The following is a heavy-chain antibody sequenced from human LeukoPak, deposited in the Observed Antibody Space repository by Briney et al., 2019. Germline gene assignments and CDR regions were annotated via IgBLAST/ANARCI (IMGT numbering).Heavy chain of an antibody. D-gene: IGHD3-9*01. CDR1: GGSIISGSYY. V-gene: IGHV4-61*02. Sequence: SETLSLTCTVSGGSIISGSYYWSWIRQPAGKGLEWIGRIYTSGSTNYNPSLKSRVTISVDTSKNQFSLKLSSVTAADTAVYYCARELRYFDRLGFDYWGQGTLVTVSS. CDR2: IYTSGST. CDR3: ARELRYFDRLGFDY. J-gene: IGHJ4*02.